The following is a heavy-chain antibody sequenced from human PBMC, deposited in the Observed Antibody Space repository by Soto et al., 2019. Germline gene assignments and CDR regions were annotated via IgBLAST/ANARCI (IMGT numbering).Heavy chain of an antibody. Sequence: QLQLQESGPGLVKPSETLSLTCTVSGGSISSSSYYWGWIRQPPGKGLEWIGSIYYSGSTYYNPSLKSRVTISVDTSKNQFSLKLSSVTAADTAVYYCARQGLMVYANFDYWGQGTLVTVSS. V-gene: IGHV4-39*01. D-gene: IGHD2-8*01. J-gene: IGHJ4*02. CDR1: GGSISSSSYY. CDR3: ARQGLMVYANFDY. CDR2: IYYSGST.